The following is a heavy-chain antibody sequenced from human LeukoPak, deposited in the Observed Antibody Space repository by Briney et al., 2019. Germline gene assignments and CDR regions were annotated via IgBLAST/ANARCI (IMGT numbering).Heavy chain of an antibody. Sequence: SETPSLTCTVSGASITSHYWSWIRQSPGKGLEWIGYIYYTVSTNYNPSLKSRVTISVDTSKNQFSLKVSSVTAADTALYYCARDRRSRRGSGESGYFYFYYMDVWGKGSTVTVSS. CDR2: IYYTVST. D-gene: IGHD3-10*01. CDR1: GASITSHY. V-gene: IGHV4-59*11. J-gene: IGHJ6*03. CDR3: ARDRRSRRGSGESGYFYFYYMDV.